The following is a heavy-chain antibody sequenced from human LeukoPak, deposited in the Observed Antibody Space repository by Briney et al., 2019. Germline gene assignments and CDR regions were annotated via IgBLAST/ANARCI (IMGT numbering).Heavy chain of an antibody. CDR3: ARSDDCSSTSCYTSIAAAGKIDY. Sequence: ASVKVSCKASGYTFTGYYMHWVRQAPGQGLEWMGWINPNSGGTNYAQKFQGRVTMTRDTSISTAYMELSRLRSDDTAVYYCARSDDCSSTSCYTSIAAAGKIDYCGQGTLVTVSS. J-gene: IGHJ4*02. CDR1: GYTFTGYY. D-gene: IGHD2-2*02. CDR2: INPNSGGT. V-gene: IGHV1-2*02.